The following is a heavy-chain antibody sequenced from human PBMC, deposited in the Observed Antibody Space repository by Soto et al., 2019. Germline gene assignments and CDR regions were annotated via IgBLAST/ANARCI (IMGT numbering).Heavy chain of an antibody. D-gene: IGHD3-22*01. J-gene: IGHJ4*02. CDR2: ISAYNGNT. CDR1: GYTFTSYG. CDR3: ARELGSGYYYGFDY. V-gene: IGHV1-18*01. Sequence: QVQLVQSGAEVKKPGASVKVSCKASGYTFTSYGISWVRQAPGQGLEWMGWISAYNGNTNYAQKLQGSVPMTTETSTSTAYMELRSLRSADTAVYYCARELGSGYYYGFDYWGQGTLVTVSS.